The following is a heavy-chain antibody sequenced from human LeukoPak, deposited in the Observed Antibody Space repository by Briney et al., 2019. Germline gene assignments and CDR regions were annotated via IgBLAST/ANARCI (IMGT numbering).Heavy chain of an antibody. J-gene: IGHJ4*02. Sequence: GGSLRLSCAVSGITLSSYAMSWVRQAPGKGLEWVSSIGGSGGSTYYADSVKGRFTISRDNSKNTLYLQMNSLRAEDTAVYSCAKVETAAAATLRGFDYWGQGTLVTVSS. CDR1: GITLSSYA. CDR2: IGGSGGST. D-gene: IGHD6-13*01. V-gene: IGHV3-23*01. CDR3: AKVETAAAATLRGFDY.